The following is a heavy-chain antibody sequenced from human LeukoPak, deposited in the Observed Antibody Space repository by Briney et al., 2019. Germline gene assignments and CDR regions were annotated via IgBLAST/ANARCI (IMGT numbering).Heavy chain of an antibody. V-gene: IGHV4-34*01. CDR3: ARRLDL. J-gene: IGHJ2*01. CDR1: GGSFSGYY. CDR2: INHSGST. Sequence: SETLSFTCAVYGGSFSGYYWTWIRQPPGKGLEWIGEINHSGSTSYNPSLKSRITISVDTSNNQFSLKLSSVTAADTAVYYCARRLDLWGRGTLVTVSS.